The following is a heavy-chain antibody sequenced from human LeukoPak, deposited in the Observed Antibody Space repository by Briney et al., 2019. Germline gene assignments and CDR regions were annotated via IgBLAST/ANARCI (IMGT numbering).Heavy chain of an antibody. CDR2: INHNGNVN. J-gene: IGHJ4*02. V-gene: IGHV3-7*01. CDR3: ATDRGWRTSGYYLYYFEY. CDR1: GFTFSSYW. D-gene: IGHD3-3*01. Sequence: GGSLRLSCAASGFTFSSYWMNWARQAPGKGLEWVASINHNGNVNYYVDSVKGRFTISRDNTMNSLYLQMSSLRAEDTAVYYCATDRGWRTSGYYLYYFEYWGQGTLVTFSS.